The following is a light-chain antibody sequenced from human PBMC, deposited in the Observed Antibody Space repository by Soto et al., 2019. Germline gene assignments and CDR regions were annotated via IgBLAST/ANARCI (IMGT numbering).Light chain of an antibody. CDR3: QQYNSYLWT. V-gene: IGKV1-5*01. CDR1: QSISSW. Sequence: DIQMTQSPSTLSSSVGDRVTITCRASQSISSWFAWYQQKPGTAPKLLIYDASSLESGVPSRFSGSGSGTEFTLTISSLQPDDFATYYCQQYNSYLWTFGQGTKVEIK. CDR2: DAS. J-gene: IGKJ1*01.